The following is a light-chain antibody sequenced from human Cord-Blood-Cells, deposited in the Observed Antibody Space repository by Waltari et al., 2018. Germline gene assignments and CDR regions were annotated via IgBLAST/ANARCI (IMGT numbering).Light chain of an antibody. Sequence: QSALTQPASVSGSPGQSIPISCTGTSSDVGSYNLVSWYQQHPGKAPKLMNYEGSKRPSGVSNRCSGSKSGNTASLTISGLQAEDEADYYCCSYAGSRTFHVVFGGGTKLTVL. CDR1: SSDVGSYNL. J-gene: IGLJ2*01. CDR3: CSYAGSRTFHVV. CDR2: EGS. V-gene: IGLV2-23*03.